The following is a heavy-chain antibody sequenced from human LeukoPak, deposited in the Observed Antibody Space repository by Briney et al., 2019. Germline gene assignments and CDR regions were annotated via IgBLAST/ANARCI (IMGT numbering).Heavy chain of an antibody. J-gene: IGHJ3*02. D-gene: IGHD1-26*01. CDR1: GGSVSSSSYY. CDR2: IYYSGST. Sequence: PSETLSLTSTVSGGSVSSSSYYWGWIRQPPGKGLEWIGSIYYSGSTYYNQSLKSRVTISVDTSKKQFSLKLNSVTAADTAVYYCARAARETYAFDIWGQGTMVTVSS. V-gene: IGHV4-39*07. CDR3: ARAARETYAFDI.